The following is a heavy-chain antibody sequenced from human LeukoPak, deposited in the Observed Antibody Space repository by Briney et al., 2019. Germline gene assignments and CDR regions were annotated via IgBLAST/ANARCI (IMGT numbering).Heavy chain of an antibody. V-gene: IGHV1-3*01. CDR3: ARWKVRQTYYFDY. CDR1: GYTFTSYA. Sequence: ASVKVSCKASGYTFTSYAMHWVRQAPGQRLEWMGWINAGNGNTKYSQKFQGRVTITADESTSTAYMELSSLRSEDTAVYYCARWKVRQTYYFDYWGQGTLVTVSS. CDR2: INAGNGNT. D-gene: IGHD3-10*01. J-gene: IGHJ4*02.